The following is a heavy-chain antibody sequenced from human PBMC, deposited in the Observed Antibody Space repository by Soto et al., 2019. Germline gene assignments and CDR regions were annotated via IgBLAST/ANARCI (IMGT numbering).Heavy chain of an antibody. Sequence: GGSLRLSCAASGFTFSDSYMSWIRQAPGKGLEWVSYISSSDSIIYYSDSVKGRFIISRDNAKNSLYLQMNSLRAEDTAVYYCARGYPGHIVVVTAIYYYYGMDVWGQGTTVTVSS. V-gene: IGHV3-11*01. CDR3: ARGYPGHIVVVTAIYYYYGMDV. CDR2: ISSSDSII. D-gene: IGHD2-21*02. J-gene: IGHJ6*02. CDR1: GFTFSDSY.